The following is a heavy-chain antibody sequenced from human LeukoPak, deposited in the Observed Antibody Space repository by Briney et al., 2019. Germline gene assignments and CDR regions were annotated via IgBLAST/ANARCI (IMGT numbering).Heavy chain of an antibody. Sequence: ASVKVSCKASGYTFTGYYMHWVRQAPGQGLEWMGWMNPNSGNTGYAQEFQGRVTMTRNTSISTAYMELSSLRSEDTAVYYCASMSGSYSNYYYYMDVWGKGTTVTISS. CDR3: ASMSGSYSNYYYYMDV. J-gene: IGHJ6*03. D-gene: IGHD1-26*01. CDR2: MNPNSGNT. V-gene: IGHV1-8*02. CDR1: GYTFTGYY.